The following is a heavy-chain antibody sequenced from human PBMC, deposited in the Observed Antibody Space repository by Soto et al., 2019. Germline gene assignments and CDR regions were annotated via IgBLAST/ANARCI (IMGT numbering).Heavy chain of an antibody. V-gene: IGHV1-3*01. CDR2: INAGNGNT. Sequence: ASVKVSCKASGYTFTSYAMHWVRQAPRQRLEWMGWINAGNGNTKYSQKFQGRVTITRDTSASTAYMELSSLRSEDTAVYYCARAPRIVGATQHFDYWGQGTLVTVSS. J-gene: IGHJ4*02. CDR1: GYTFTSYA. CDR3: ARAPRIVGATQHFDY. D-gene: IGHD1-26*01.